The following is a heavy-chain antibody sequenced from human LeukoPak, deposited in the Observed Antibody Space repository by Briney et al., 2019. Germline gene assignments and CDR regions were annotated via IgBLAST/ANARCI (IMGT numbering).Heavy chain of an antibody. Sequence: GGSLRLSCAASVFTFSSYWMSWVPQAPGKGREWVANIKQEGSEKYYVDAVKGRFIISRDNAKNSLYLQMNSLRAEDTAVYYCARDSDRSSYDYWGQGTLVTVSS. CDR2: IKQEGSEK. CDR1: VFTFSSYW. CDR3: ARDSDRSSYDY. J-gene: IGHJ4*02. D-gene: IGHD6-6*01. V-gene: IGHV3-7*01.